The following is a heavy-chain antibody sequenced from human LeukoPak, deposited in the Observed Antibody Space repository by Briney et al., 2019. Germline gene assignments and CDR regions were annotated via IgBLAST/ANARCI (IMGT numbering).Heavy chain of an antibody. D-gene: IGHD3-16*02. CDR3: ARVGDFSKIFDY. V-gene: IGHV1-69*13. CDR2: IIPIFGTA. J-gene: IGHJ4*02. CDR1: GGTFSSYA. Sequence: ASVKVSCRASGGTFSSYAISWVRQAPGQGLEWMGGIIPIFGTANYAQKFQGRVTITADESTSTAYMELSSLRSEDTAVYYCARVGDFSKIFDYWGQGTLVTVSS.